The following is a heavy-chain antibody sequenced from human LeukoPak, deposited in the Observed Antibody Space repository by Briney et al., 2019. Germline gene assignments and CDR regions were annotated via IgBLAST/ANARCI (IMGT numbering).Heavy chain of an antibody. CDR2: ISYDGSNK. V-gene: IGHV3-30-3*01. CDR1: GFTFSSYA. Sequence: GRSLRLSCAASGFTFSSYAMHWVRQAPGKGLEWVAVISYDGSNKYYADSVKGRFTISRDNSKNTLYLQMNSLRAEDTAVYYCARDGIVEVVAATPGVYGMDVWGQGTTVTVSS. J-gene: IGHJ6*02. D-gene: IGHD2-15*01. CDR3: ARDGIVEVVAATPGVYGMDV.